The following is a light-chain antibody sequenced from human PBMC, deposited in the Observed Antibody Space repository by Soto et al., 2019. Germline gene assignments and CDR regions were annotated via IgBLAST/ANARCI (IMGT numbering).Light chain of an antibody. J-gene: IGKJ1*01. V-gene: IGKV3-20*01. Sequence: EIVLTQSPGTLSLSPGERATLSCRASQSVSSNYLAWYQRKPGQAPRLLIYGASSRAIDIPNRFSGSGSGKDFTVTITRLEPEDFAVYYCQQYGSSPPTFGQGTKVEI. CDR2: GAS. CDR3: QQYGSSPPT. CDR1: QSVSSNY.